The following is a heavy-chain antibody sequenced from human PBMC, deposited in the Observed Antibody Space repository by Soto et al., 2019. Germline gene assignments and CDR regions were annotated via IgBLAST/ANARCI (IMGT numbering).Heavy chain of an antibody. CDR2: ISYDGSNK. J-gene: IGHJ4*02. V-gene: IGHV3-30*18. CDR3: AKAPSVSATSDSY. D-gene: IGHD2-15*01. CDR1: GFTFRSYG. Sequence: PGGSLRLSCTASGFTFRSYGMHWVRQAPGKGLEWVAVISYDGSNKYYADSVKGRFTISRDNSKNTLYLQMNSLRAEDTAVYYCAKAPSVSATSDSYWGQGTLVTVSS.